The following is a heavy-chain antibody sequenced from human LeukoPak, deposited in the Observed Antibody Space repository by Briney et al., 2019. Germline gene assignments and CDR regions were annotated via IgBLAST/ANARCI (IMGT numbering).Heavy chain of an antibody. Sequence: SETLSLTCTVYGGSISSYYWSWIRQPPGKGLEWIGYIYYSGSTNYNPSLKGRVTISVDTSKNQFSLKLSSVTAADTAVYYCASRIVPAAIFDDAFDIWGQGTMVTVSS. CDR1: GGSISSYY. CDR2: IYYSGST. J-gene: IGHJ3*02. V-gene: IGHV4-59*01. CDR3: ASRIVPAAIFDDAFDI. D-gene: IGHD2-2*02.